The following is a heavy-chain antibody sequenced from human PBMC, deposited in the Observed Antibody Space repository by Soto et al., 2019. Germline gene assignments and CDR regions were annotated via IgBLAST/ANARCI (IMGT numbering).Heavy chain of an antibody. D-gene: IGHD2-21*02. V-gene: IGHV4-59*12. CDR2: IYYSGST. CDR3: ARSGVTGIVIPSHWFDP. CDR1: GGSISSYY. Sequence: TLSLTCTVSGGSISSYYWSWIRQPPGKGLEWIGYIYYSGSTNYNPSLKSRVTISVDTSQNQFSLKLLSVTAADTAIYYCARSGVTGIVIPSHWFDPWGQGTLVTVSS. J-gene: IGHJ5*02.